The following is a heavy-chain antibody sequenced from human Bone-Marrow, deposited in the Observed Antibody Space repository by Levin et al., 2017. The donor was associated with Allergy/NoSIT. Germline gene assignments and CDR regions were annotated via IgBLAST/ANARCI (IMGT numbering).Heavy chain of an antibody. Sequence: SLKISCAASGFTFRDHAMHWVRQAPGKGLEWVMGINWNGGTIGYADSVAGRFSISRDNAGSSVYLQMNSLRREDTAVYYCAKDIRGGGAAAGRSRYFHQWGRGTLVTVSS. D-gene: IGHD6-13*01. CDR2: INWNGGTI. J-gene: IGHJ1*01. V-gene: IGHV3-9*01. CDR1: GFTFRDHA. CDR3: AKDIRGGGAAAGRSRYFHQ.